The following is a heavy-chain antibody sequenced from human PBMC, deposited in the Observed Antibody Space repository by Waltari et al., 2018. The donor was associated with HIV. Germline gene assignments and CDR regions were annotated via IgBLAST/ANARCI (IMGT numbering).Heavy chain of an antibody. J-gene: IGHJ4*02. CDR1: GIAFDLFT. CDR3: VGDRTSLTTGDFDS. V-gene: IGHV3-21*02. D-gene: IGHD1-1*01. CDR2: ISRGSSFS. Sequence: ELVESGGGLFKPGQSLRLSCNASGIAFDLFTITWVRQAPGRGLEWVASISRGSSFSYYSDSFKGRISISRDNAKKSLFLQMNSLTADDTGLYFCVGDRTSLTTGDFDSWGQGVPVIVSS.